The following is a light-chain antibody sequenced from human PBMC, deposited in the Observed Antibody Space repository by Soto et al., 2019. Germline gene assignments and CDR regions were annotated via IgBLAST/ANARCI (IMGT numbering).Light chain of an antibody. CDR3: SSYTSSGSYV. V-gene: IGLV2-14*03. CDR2: DVT. J-gene: IGLJ1*01. Sequence: SALTQPASVSGSPGQSITMSCTGTSSDIGGYNYVSWYQQHPGKAPKLMIYDVTNRPSGISNRFSGSKSGNTASLTISGLQAEDEADYYCSSYTSSGSYVFGTGTKLTVL. CDR1: SSDIGGYNY.